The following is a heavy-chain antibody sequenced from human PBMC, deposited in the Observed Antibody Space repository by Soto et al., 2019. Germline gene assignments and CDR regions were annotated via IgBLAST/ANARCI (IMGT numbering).Heavy chain of an antibody. V-gene: IGHV3-30-3*01. Sequence: QVQLVESGGGVVQPGRSLRLSRAASGFTFSSYAMHWVRQAPGKGLEWVAVISYDGSNKYYADSVKGRFTISRDNSKNTLYLQMNSLRAEDTAVYYCAREVRYYGMDVWGQGTTVTVSS. CDR1: GFTFSSYA. CDR2: ISYDGSNK. J-gene: IGHJ6*02. CDR3: AREVRYYGMDV.